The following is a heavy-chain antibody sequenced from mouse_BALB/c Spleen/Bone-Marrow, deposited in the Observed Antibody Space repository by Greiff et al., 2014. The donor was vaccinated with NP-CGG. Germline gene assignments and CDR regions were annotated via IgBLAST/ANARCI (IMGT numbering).Heavy chain of an antibody. CDR1: GYTFTSYW. Sequence: VQLQQSGAGLVRPGASVKLSCKASGYTFTSYWMNWVKQRPGQGLEWIGMIDPSDSETHYNQMFKDKATLTVDKSSSTAYMQLSSMTSEDSEVYYCARKKSKLGVWFAYWGQGTLVTVSA. J-gene: IGHJ3*01. CDR2: IDPSDSET. V-gene: IGHV1-61*01. D-gene: IGHD1-3*01. CDR3: ARKKSKLGVWFAY.